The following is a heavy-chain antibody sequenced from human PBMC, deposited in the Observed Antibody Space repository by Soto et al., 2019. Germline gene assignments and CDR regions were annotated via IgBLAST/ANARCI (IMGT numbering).Heavy chain of an antibody. CDR3: VRDRAFSYAYDV. CDR1: VGSISSGGYY. Sequence: SETLSLTCTVSVGSISSGGYYWVWIRQHPGKGLEWIGYIYYSGSTYYNPSLKSRVTISVDTSKNQFSLKLSSVTAADTALYFCVRDRAFSYAYDVWGQGSLVTVSS. D-gene: IGHD3-16*01. CDR2: IYYSGST. V-gene: IGHV4-31*03. J-gene: IGHJ4*02.